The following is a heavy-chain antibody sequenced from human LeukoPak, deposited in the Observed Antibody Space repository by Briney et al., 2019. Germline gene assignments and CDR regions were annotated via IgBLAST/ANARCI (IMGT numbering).Heavy chain of an antibody. CDR1: GFTFSSYS. D-gene: IGHD2-21*01. V-gene: IGHV3-48*01. J-gene: IGHJ4*02. CDR2: ISSSSSTI. Sequence: PGGSLRLSCAASGFTFSSYSMNWVRQAPGKGLEWVSYISSSSSTIYYADSVKGRFTISRDNAKNSLYLQMNSLRAEDTAVYYCARGSVVVIDYWGQGTLVTVSS. CDR3: ARGSVVVIDY.